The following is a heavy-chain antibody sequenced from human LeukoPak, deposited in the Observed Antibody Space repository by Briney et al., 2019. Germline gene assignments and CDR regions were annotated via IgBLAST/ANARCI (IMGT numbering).Heavy chain of an antibody. D-gene: IGHD3-22*01. CDR1: GYSISSGYY. Sequence: SETLSLTCTVSGYSISSGYYWGWIRQPPGKGLEWIGSIYYSGSTYYNPSLKSRVTISVDTSKNQFSLKLSSVTAADTAVYYCARRLYYYDSSGYYLPEYYFDYWGQGTLVTVSS. CDR3: ARRLYYYDSSGYYLPEYYFDY. CDR2: IYYSGST. V-gene: IGHV4-38-2*02. J-gene: IGHJ4*02.